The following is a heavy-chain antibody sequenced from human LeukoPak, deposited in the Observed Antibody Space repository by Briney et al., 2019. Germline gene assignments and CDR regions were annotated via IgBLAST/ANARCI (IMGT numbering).Heavy chain of an antibody. CDR1: GGATSSSDYY. CDR2: IRYSANT. D-gene: IGHD5-24*01. CDR3: ARPPIFASGRHWYKFAN. Sequence: SETLSLTCIVPGGATSSSDYYWGWIRQPPDEGLEWIASIRYSANTYYNPSLKSRVTISVDTSKNQFSLKLNSVTAADTAVYYCARPPIFASGRHWYKFANWGQGTLVTVSS. J-gene: IGHJ4*02. V-gene: IGHV4-39*01.